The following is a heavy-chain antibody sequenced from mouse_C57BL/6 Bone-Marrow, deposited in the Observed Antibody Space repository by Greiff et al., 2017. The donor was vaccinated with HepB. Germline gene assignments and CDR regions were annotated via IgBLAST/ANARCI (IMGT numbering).Heavy chain of an antibody. CDR2: IDPSDSYT. D-gene: IGHD1-1*01. J-gene: IGHJ1*03. CDR1: GYTFTSYW. Sequence: VKLQQPGAELVRPGPSVKLSCKASGYTFTSYWMHWVKQRPGQGLEWIGVIDPSDSYTNYNQKFKGKATLTVDTSSSTAYMQLSSLTSEDSAVYYCAREDYYYGSSYWYFDVWGTGTTVTVSS. CDR3: AREDYYYGSSYWYFDV. V-gene: IGHV1-59*01.